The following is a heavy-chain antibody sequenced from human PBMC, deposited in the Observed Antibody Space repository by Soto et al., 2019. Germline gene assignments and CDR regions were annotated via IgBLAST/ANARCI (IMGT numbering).Heavy chain of an antibody. CDR1: GYTFTTHG. J-gene: IGHJ1*01. V-gene: IGHV1-69*04. CDR2: IIPILGIA. D-gene: IGHD6-19*01. CDR3: ARDDPGSSGWIEYFQH. Sequence: GASVKLSCKASGYTFTTHGISWVRQAPGQGLEWMGRIIPILGIANYAQKFQGRVTITADKSTSTAYMELSSLRSEDTAVYYCARDDPGSSGWIEYFQHWGQGTLVTVSS.